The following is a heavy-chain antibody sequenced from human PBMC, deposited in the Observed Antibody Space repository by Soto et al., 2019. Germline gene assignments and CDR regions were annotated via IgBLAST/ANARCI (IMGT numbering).Heavy chain of an antibody. Sequence: SETLSLTCTVSGGSISSYYWSWIRQPPGKGLEWIGYIYYSGSTNYNPSLKSRVTISVDTSKNQFSLKLSSVTAADTAVYYCARLPAAWVSGLNYYYYYGMDVWGQGTTVTVSS. V-gene: IGHV4-59*01. CDR3: ARLPAAWVSGLNYYYYYGMDV. CDR2: IYYSGST. CDR1: GGSISSYY. J-gene: IGHJ6*02. D-gene: IGHD6-19*01.